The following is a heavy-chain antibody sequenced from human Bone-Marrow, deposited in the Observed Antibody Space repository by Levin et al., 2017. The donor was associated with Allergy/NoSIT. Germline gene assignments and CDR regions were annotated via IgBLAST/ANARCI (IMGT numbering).Heavy chain of an antibody. CDR1: NGSLTSYY. CDR2: IYYSGRA. CDR3: ARDVYGSGSQPFDS. V-gene: IGHV4-59*01. D-gene: IGHD3-10*01. Sequence: PSHTLSLTCTVSNGSLTSYYWSWIRQPPGKGLEWIGYIYYSGRADYNPSLKSRVTISVDTSKNQVSLKLTSVTAADTAVYFCARDVYGSGSQPFDSWGQGTLVTVSS. J-gene: IGHJ4*02.